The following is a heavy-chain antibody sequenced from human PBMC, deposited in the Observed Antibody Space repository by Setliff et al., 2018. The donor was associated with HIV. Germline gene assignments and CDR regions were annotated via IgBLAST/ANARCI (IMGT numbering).Heavy chain of an antibody. V-gene: IGHV4-59*11. CDR3: ARQFPPYHSGAHYSDL. J-gene: IGHJ5*02. Sequence: PSETLSLTCTVSGGSITPHYWSWIRQPPGKGLEWIGLIYYSGSTNYSPSLKSRVTISVDSSKNQFSLKLTSVTAADAAINYCARQFPPYHSGAHYSDLWSQGTLVTSPQ. CDR2: IYYSGST. CDR1: GGSITPHY. D-gene: IGHD6-19*01.